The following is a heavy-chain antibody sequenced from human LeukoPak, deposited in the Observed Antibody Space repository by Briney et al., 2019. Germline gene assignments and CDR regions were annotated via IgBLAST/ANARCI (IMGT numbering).Heavy chain of an antibody. CDR1: GFTFSSYV. CDR2: IKQDGSEK. Sequence: GGSLRLSCAASGFTFSSYVMHWVRQAPGKGLEWVANIKQDGSEKYYVDSVKGRFTISRDNAKNSLYLQMNSLRAEDTALYYCARATYYYGSGSYYAGAQSYWGQGTLVTVSS. CDR3: ARATYYYGSGSYYAGAQSY. J-gene: IGHJ4*02. V-gene: IGHV3-7*03. D-gene: IGHD3-10*01.